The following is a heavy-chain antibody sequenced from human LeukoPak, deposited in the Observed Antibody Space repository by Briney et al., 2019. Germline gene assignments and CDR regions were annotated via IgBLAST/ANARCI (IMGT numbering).Heavy chain of an antibody. CDR3: ARGGVTTLDWFDP. D-gene: IGHD1-14*01. Sequence: SVKVSCKASGGTFSRYAFSWVRQAPGQGLEWMGGIIPMFATSTYAQKFQGRVTITSDESTSTAYMELSSLTSEDTAVYYCARGGVTTLDWFDPWGRGTLVTVSS. CDR1: GGTFSRYA. J-gene: IGHJ5*02. V-gene: IGHV1-69*13. CDR2: IIPMFATS.